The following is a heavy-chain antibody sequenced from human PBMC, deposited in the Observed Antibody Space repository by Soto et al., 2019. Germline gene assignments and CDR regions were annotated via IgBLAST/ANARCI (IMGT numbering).Heavy chain of an antibody. CDR1: GDSISGYY. Sequence: PSETLSLTCTVSGDSISGYYWSWIRQPPGKGLEWLGYMDNSGSTNYNPSLKSRVTISVDTSKNQFSLKLSSVTAADTAVYYCARGRDGYNYGFDYWGQGTLVTIPS. D-gene: IGHD5-12*01. CDR2: MDNSGST. CDR3: ARGRDGYNYGFDY. V-gene: IGHV4-59*01. J-gene: IGHJ4*02.